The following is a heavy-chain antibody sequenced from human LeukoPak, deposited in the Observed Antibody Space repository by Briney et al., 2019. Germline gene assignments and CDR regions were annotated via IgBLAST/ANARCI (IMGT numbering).Heavy chain of an antibody. V-gene: IGHV4-59*08. Sequence: PSETLSLTCTVSGGSISSYYWSWIRQPPGKGLEWIGYIYYSGSTYYNPSLKSRVTISVDTSKNQFSLKLSSVTAADTAVYYCARSGASSSGWPFDFWGQGTLVTVPS. J-gene: IGHJ4*02. CDR2: IYYSGST. D-gene: IGHD6-19*01. CDR3: ARSGASSSGWPFDF. CDR1: GGSISSYY.